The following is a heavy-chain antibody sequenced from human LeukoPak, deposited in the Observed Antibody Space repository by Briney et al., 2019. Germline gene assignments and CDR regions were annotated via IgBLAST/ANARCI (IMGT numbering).Heavy chain of an antibody. CDR2: IYPGDSDT. D-gene: IGHD1-26*01. Sequence: GESLKISCQGSGYSFSNFWIGWVRQMPGKGLEWMGIIYPGDSDTRYSPSFQGQVTISADKSISTAYLQWSSLKASDTAMYYCARGSGSYFDAFDIWGQGTMVTVSS. J-gene: IGHJ3*02. CDR3: ARGSGSYFDAFDI. CDR1: GYSFSNFW. V-gene: IGHV5-51*01.